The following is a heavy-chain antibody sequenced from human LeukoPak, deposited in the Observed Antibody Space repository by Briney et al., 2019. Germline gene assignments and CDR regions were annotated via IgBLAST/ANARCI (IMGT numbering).Heavy chain of an antibody. CDR2: IRSSSET. CDR1: GFIFSQYS. CDR3: GATVLSRYYFDY. D-gene: IGHD4-23*01. Sequence: GGSLRLSCAASGFIFSQYSMNWVRQAPGKGLEWVSHIRSSSETFYADSVKGRFTISRDNSKNTLYLQMNSLRAEDTAVYYCGATVLSRYYFDYWGQGTLVTVSS. V-gene: IGHV3-48*01. J-gene: IGHJ4*02.